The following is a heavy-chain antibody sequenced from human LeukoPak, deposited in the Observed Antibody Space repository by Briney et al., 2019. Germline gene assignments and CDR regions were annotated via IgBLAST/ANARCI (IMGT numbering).Heavy chain of an antibody. Sequence: GGSLRLSCAASGFTFTNNGIHWVRQAPGKGLERVAVISYDGNNKYYADSVKGRFSLSRDTAESTVYLQMNSLRAEDTAVYHCAKEVHSTMALDSWGQGTLVTVSS. CDR1: GFTFTNNG. V-gene: IGHV3-30*18. J-gene: IGHJ4*02. CDR3: AKEVHSTMALDS. CDR2: ISYDGNNK. D-gene: IGHD5-24*01.